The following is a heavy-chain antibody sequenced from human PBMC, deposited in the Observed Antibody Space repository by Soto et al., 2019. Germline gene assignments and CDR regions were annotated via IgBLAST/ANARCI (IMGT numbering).Heavy chain of an antibody. D-gene: IGHD3-3*01. V-gene: IGHV3-48*02. Sequence: QAGGSLRLSCAASGFTFNGYNMNWVRQAPGKGLEWLSYISTGGDTTFYADSVKGRFTISRDNAQNSLYLQMNNLRDDDTGHYFCARAMRFLGHYYGMDVWGQGTTVTGSS. CDR1: GFTFNGYN. CDR3: ARAMRFLGHYYGMDV. J-gene: IGHJ6*02. CDR2: ISTGGDTT.